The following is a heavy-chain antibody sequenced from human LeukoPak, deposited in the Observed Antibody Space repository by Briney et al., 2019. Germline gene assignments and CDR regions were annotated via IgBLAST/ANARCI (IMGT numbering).Heavy chain of an antibody. V-gene: IGHV3-23*01. CDR1: GATLSSYV. Sequence: GGSLRLSCAASGATLSSYVMSWVREAPGTGLEWVSAISGSGGNTYYANSVKGRFTISRDNSKNTLYLQMNSLRAEDTAVYYCAKRGHLYSGNYGSPIDYWGQGTLVTVS. CDR2: ISGSGGNT. CDR3: AKRGHLYSGNYGSPIDY. D-gene: IGHD1-26*01. J-gene: IGHJ4*02.